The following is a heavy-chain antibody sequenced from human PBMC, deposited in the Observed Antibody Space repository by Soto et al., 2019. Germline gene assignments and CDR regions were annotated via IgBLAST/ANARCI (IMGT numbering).Heavy chain of an antibody. V-gene: IGHV3-21*01. CDR1: GFTFSSYS. CDR2: ISSSSSYI. CDR3: ARDWVVVTANDAFDI. D-gene: IGHD2-21*02. J-gene: IGHJ3*02. Sequence: GGSLRLSCAASGFTFSSYSMNWVRQAPGKGLEWVSSISSSSSYIYYADSVKGRFTISRDNAKNSLYLQMNSLRAEDTAVYYCARDWVVVTANDAFDIWGQGTMVTVSS.